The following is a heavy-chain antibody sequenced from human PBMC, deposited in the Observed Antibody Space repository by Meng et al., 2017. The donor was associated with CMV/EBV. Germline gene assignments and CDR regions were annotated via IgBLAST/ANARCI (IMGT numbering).Heavy chain of an antibody. V-gene: IGHV2-5*01. CDR1: SLRCRVVA. J-gene: IGHJ4*02. Sequence: SLRCRVVAWRSPRQPPGKALACLAMTDINADKRYSTCLTTTLTITKDTSRNQVILTMTNMDPVDTATYYCVHRSINMVRRGDYNFDNWGQGTLVTVSS. CDR3: VHRSINMVRRGDYNFDN. CDR2: TDINADK. D-gene: IGHD3-10*01.